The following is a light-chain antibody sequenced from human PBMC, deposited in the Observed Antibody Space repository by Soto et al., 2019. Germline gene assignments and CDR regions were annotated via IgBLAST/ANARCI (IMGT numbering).Light chain of an antibody. Sequence: EIVMTPSPSTLSVSPGERATLSCTASQSISFYLTWYQHKPGQAPRLLIYDASNRATGIPDRFSGSGSGTDFTLTISRLEPEDFAVYYCQQQYGSSRPFGQGTKVAIK. CDR3: QQQYGSSRP. CDR2: DAS. V-gene: IGKV3-20*01. CDR1: QSISFY. J-gene: IGKJ1*01.